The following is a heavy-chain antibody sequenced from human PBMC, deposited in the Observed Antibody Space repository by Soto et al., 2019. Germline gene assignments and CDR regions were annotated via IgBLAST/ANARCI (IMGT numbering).Heavy chain of an antibody. V-gene: IGHV3-7*03. D-gene: IGHD6-6*01. CDR2: IKQDGSEK. Sequence: GGSLRLSCAASGFTFSSYWMSWVRQAPGKGLEWVANIKQDGSEKYYVDSVKGRFTISRDNAKNSLYLQMNSLRAEDTAVYYCARERREARRHGMDVWGQGTTVTVSS. CDR1: GFTFSSYW. J-gene: IGHJ6*02. CDR3: ARERREARRHGMDV.